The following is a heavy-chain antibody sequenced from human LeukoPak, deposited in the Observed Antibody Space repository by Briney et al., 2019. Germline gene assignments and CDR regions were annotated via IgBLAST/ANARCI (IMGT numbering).Heavy chain of an antibody. CDR2: IYTSGST. CDR3: ARGDYYYGSGSYRGYYYYYMDV. D-gene: IGHD3-10*01. J-gene: IGHJ6*03. CDR1: GGSISSYY. Sequence: SETLSLTCTVSGGSISSYYWSWIRQPPGKGVEWIGYIYTSGSTNYNPSLKSRVTISVDTSKNQFSLKLSSVTAADTAVYYCARGDYYYGSGSYRGYYYYYMDVWGKGTTVTVSS. V-gene: IGHV4-4*09.